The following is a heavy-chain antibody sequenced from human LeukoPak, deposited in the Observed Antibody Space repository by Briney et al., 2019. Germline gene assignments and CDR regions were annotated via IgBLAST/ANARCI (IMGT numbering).Heavy chain of an antibody. V-gene: IGHV3-30-3*01. Sequence: GGSLRLSCAASGFTFSSHAMHWVRQAPGEGLEWVAVISYDGSNKYYADSVKGRFTISRDNSKNTLYLQMNSPRAEDTAVYYCARDRTYYDFAGDYWGQGTLVTVSS. CDR2: ISYDGSNK. J-gene: IGHJ4*02. D-gene: IGHD3-3*01. CDR3: ARDRTYYDFAGDY. CDR1: GFTFSSHA.